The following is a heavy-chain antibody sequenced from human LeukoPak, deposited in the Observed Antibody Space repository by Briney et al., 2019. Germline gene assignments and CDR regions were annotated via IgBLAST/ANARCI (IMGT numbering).Heavy chain of an antibody. Sequence: ASVKVSCKASGGTFSSYAISWVRQAPGQGLEWMGGIIPIFGTANYAQKFQGRVTITADKSTSTAYMELSSLRSEDTAVYYCARQGPTYYDSSGYYYAEDYYMDVWGQGTVVTVSS. CDR3: ARQGPTYYDSSGYYYAEDYYMDV. CDR1: GGTFSSYA. D-gene: IGHD3-22*01. CDR2: IIPIFGTA. J-gene: IGHJ3*01. V-gene: IGHV1-69*06.